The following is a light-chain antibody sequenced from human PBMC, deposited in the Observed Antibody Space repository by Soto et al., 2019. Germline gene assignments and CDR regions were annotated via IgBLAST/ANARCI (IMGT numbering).Light chain of an antibody. CDR2: VAS. Sequence: DIQMTQSPSSLSASAGDRVTITCRASQNIARYLYWFQQKPGKAPNLLIYVASNLQSGVPSRFSGSGSVTDFTLTINKLPQEDFATYYCQQTYSRPRAFGQGTKLEIK. V-gene: IGKV1-39*01. CDR3: QQTYSRPRA. J-gene: IGKJ2*01. CDR1: QNIARY.